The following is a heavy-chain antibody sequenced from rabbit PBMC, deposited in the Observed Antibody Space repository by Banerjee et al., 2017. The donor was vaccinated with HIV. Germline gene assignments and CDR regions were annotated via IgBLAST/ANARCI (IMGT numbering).Heavy chain of an antibody. CDR1: GFSFSSTYY. CDR3: ARDLAGVIGWNFNL. CDR2: IYGGSSGST. J-gene: IGHJ4*01. Sequence: QEQLVESGGGLVQPEGSLTLTCTASGFSFSSTYYMCWVRQAPGKGLEWIACIYGGSSGSTYYASWAKGRFTISKTSSTTVTLQMTSLTAADTATYFCARDLAGVIGWNFNLWGQGTLVTVS. V-gene: IGHV1S45*01. D-gene: IGHD4-1*01.